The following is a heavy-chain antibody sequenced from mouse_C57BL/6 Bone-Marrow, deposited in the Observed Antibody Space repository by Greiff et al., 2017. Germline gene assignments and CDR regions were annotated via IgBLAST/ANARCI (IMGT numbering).Heavy chain of an antibody. CDR3: ASPSMITTRKVYYFDY. CDR2: IYPRSGNT. D-gene: IGHD2-4*01. V-gene: IGHV1-81*01. J-gene: IGHJ2*01. CDR1: GYTFTSYG. Sequence: VQLQQSGAELARPGASVKLSCKASGYTFTSYGISWVKQRTGQGLEWIGEIYPRSGNTYYNEKFKGKATLTADKSSSTAYMELRSLTSEDSAVYFCASPSMITTRKVYYFDYWGQGTTLTVSS.